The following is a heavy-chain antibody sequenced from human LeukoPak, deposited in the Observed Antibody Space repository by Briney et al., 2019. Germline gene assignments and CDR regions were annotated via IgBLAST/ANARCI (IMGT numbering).Heavy chain of an antibody. J-gene: IGHJ4*02. CDR2: INHSGST. CDR1: GGSFSGYY. CDR3: ARFSPVTGTNFDY. Sequence: SETLSLTCAVYGGSFSGYYWSWIRQPPGKGLEWIGEINHSGSTNYNPSLKSRVTISVGTSKNQFSLKLSSVTAADTAVYYCARFSPVTGTNFDYWGQGTLVTVSS. V-gene: IGHV4-34*01. D-gene: IGHD1-7*01.